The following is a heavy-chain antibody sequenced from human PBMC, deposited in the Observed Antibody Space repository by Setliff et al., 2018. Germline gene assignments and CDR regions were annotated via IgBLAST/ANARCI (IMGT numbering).Heavy chain of an antibody. V-gene: IGHV4-39*07. J-gene: IGHJ1*01. Sequence: SETLSLTCTVSGGSVSSTSHYWGWIRQAPGKGMEWIGSVYYSGYTYYKPSLQCRVTMSVDTPKNQFSLKLTSVTAADTAVYYCARVDFTMIQGVIGHWGQGALVTVSS. CDR3: ARVDFTMIQGVIGH. D-gene: IGHD3-10*01. CDR1: GGSVSSTSHY. CDR2: VYYSGYT.